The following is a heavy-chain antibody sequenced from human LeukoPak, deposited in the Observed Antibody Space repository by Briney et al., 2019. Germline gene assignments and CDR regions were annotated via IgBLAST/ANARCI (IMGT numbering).Heavy chain of an antibody. CDR2: INAGNGNT. V-gene: IGHV1-3*01. J-gene: IGHJ4*02. CDR3: ESGGDIVATAMNY. D-gene: IGHD5-12*01. Sequence: ASVKVSCKASGYTFTSYAMHWVRQAPGQRIEWMGWINAGNGNTKYSQKFQGRVTITRDTSASTAYMELSSLRSEDTAVYYCESGGDIVATAMNYWGQGTLVTVSS. CDR1: GYTFTSYA.